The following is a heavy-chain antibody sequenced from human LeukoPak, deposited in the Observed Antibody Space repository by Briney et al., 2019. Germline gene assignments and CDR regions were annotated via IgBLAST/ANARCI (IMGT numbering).Heavy chain of an antibody. D-gene: IGHD2-2*01. CDR3: ARHRCSSTSCYYFDY. J-gene: IGHJ4*02. Sequence: SETLSLTCTVSGGSISSYYWSWIRQPAGKGLEWIGRIYTSGSTNYNPSLKSRVTMSVDTSKNQFSLKLSSVTAADTAVYYCARHRCSSTSCYYFDYWGQGTLVTVSS. V-gene: IGHV4-4*07. CDR2: IYTSGST. CDR1: GGSISSYY.